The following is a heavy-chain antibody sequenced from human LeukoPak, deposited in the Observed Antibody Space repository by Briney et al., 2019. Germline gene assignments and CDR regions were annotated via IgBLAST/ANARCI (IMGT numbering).Heavy chain of an antibody. D-gene: IGHD3-10*01. CDR2: INSDGSST. CDR3: AKADASGSRDYFDY. V-gene: IGHV3-74*01. J-gene: IGHJ4*02. CDR1: GFTFSSYW. Sequence: PGGSLRLSCAASGFTFSSYWMHWVRQAPGKGLVWVSRINSDGSSTSYADSVKGRFTISRDNAKNTLYLQMNSLRAEDTAVYYCAKADASGSRDYFDYWGQGTLVTVSS.